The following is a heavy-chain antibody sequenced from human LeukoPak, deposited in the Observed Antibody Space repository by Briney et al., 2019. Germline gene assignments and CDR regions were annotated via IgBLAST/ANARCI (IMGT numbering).Heavy chain of an antibody. Sequence: GASVKVSCKASGYTFTSYYMHWVRQAPGQGLEWMGIINPSGGSTSYAQKFQGRVTMTRDMSTSTVYMELSSLRSVDTAVYYCARARGYSGYDSPFDYWGQGTLVTVPS. CDR2: INPSGGST. D-gene: IGHD5-12*01. CDR3: ARARGYSGYDSPFDY. V-gene: IGHV1-46*01. J-gene: IGHJ4*02. CDR1: GYTFTSYY.